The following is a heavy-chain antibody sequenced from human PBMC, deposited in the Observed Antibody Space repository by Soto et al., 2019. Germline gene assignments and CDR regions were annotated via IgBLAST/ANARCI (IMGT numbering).Heavy chain of an antibody. CDR3: ARERSSWRY. Sequence: GGSLRLSCAASGFTFSTYWMSWVRQAPGKGLEWVANIRQDGSEKYYVDSVKGRFTISRDSAKNSLYLQKNSLRVEDTAVYYCARERSSWRYWGQGTLVTVSS. J-gene: IGHJ4*02. D-gene: IGHD6-13*01. V-gene: IGHV3-7*04. CDR2: IRQDGSEK. CDR1: GFTFSTYW.